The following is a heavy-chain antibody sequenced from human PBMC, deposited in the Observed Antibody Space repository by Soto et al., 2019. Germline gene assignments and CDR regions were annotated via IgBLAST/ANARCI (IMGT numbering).Heavy chain of an antibody. CDR2: IYYSGST. J-gene: IGHJ4*02. V-gene: IGHV4-39*01. CDR3: ASTAIVVVIAYFDY. CDR1: GGSISSSSYY. Sequence: SETLSLTCTVSGGSISSSSYYWGWIRQPPGKGLEWIGSIYYSGSTYYNPSLKSRVTISVDTFKNQFSLKLSSVTAADTAVYYCASTAIVVVIAYFDYWGQGTLVTVSS. D-gene: IGHD2-21*01.